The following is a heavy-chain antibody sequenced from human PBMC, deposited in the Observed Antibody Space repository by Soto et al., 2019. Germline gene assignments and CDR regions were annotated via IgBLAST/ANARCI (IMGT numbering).Heavy chain of an antibody. J-gene: IGHJ4*02. CDR1: GFTFSSYA. V-gene: IGHV3-23*01. Sequence: EVQLLESGGGLVQPGGSLRLSCAASGFTFSSYAMSWVRQAPGKGLEWVSAISGSGGSTYYADSVKGRFTISRDNYKNTLYLQMNSLRAGDTAVYYCAKDRRGGLFSKVGYFDYWGQGTLVTVSS. CDR2: ISGSGGST. D-gene: IGHD2-21*01. CDR3: AKDRRGGLFSKVGYFDY.